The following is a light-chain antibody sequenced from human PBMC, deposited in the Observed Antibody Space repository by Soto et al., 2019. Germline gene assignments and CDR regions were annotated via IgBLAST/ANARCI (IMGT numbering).Light chain of an antibody. CDR1: HSVSSNY. Sequence: EIVLTQSPGTLSLSPGERATLSCRSSHSVSSNYLAWYQQKPGQAPRLLIYDESRRATGIPDRFSGSRSGTDFTLTISRLEPVDFAVYYCQQYGISPTFGQGTKVEIK. V-gene: IGKV3-20*01. CDR2: DES. CDR3: QQYGISPT. J-gene: IGKJ1*01.